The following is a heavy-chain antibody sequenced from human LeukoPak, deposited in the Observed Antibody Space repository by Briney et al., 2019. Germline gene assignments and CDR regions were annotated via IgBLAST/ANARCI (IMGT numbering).Heavy chain of an antibody. CDR2: INHSGST. V-gene: IGHV4-34*01. Sequence: TSETLSLTCGVFGGSFSGYFWSWIRQPPGKGLEWIGEINHSGSTNYNPSLKSRVTISVDTSEYQFSLKLSSVTAADAAVYYCAREPNCASTSCYEGWFDPWGQGTLVTVSS. D-gene: IGHD2-2*01. CDR1: GGSFSGYF. CDR3: AREPNCASTSCYEGWFDP. J-gene: IGHJ5*02.